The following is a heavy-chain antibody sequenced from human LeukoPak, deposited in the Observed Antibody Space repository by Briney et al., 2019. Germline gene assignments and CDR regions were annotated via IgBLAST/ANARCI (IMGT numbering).Heavy chain of an antibody. J-gene: IGHJ5*02. Sequence: SVKVSCKASGYTFTSYGISWVRQAPGQGLEWMGGIIPIFGTANYAQKFQGRVTITADESTSTAYMELSSLRSEDTAVYYCAREGGYSYAFDPWGQGTLVTVSS. CDR2: IIPIFGTA. D-gene: IGHD5-18*01. CDR1: GYTFTSYG. V-gene: IGHV1-69*13. CDR3: AREGGYSYAFDP.